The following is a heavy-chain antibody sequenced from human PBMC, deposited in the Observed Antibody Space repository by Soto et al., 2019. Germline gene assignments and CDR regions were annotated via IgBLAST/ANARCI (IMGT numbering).Heavy chain of an antibody. CDR3: ASYLIGDPADLGNGGMDV. J-gene: IGHJ6*02. CDR1: GGSISSGDYY. Sequence: SETLSLTCTVSGGSISSGDYYWSWIRQPPGKGLEWIGYIYYSGSTYYNPSLKSRVTISVDTSKNQFSLKLSSVTAADTAVYYCASYLIGDPADLGNGGMDVWGQGTTVTVSS. D-gene: IGHD2-21*01. CDR2: IYYSGST. V-gene: IGHV4-30-4*01.